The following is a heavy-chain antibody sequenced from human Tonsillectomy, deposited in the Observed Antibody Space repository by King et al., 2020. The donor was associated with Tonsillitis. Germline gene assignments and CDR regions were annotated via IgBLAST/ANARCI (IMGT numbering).Heavy chain of an antibody. V-gene: IGHV1-18*04. D-gene: IGHD3-16*02. CDR3: AREYYDYVWGSYRPVLDY. CDR1: GYTFTSYG. J-gene: IGHJ4*02. CDR2: ISAYNGNT. Sequence: QLVQSGAEVKKPGASVKVSCKASGYTFTSYGISWVRQAPGQGLEWMGWISAYNGNTNYAQKLQGRVTMTTDTSTSTAYMELRSLRSDDTAVYYCAREYYDYVWGSYRPVLDYWGQGTLVTVSS.